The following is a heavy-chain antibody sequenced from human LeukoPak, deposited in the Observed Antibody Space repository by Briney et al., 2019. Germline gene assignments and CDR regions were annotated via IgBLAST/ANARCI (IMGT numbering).Heavy chain of an antibody. CDR3: AKLGTMIVVDSILWY. D-gene: IGHD3-22*01. Sequence: PGGSLRLSCAASGFTFSSYAMSWVRQAPGKGLEWVSAISGSGGSTYYADSVKGRFTISRDNSKNTLYLQMNSLRTEDTAVYYCAKLGTMIVVDSILWYWGQGTLVTVSS. CDR1: GFTFSSYA. V-gene: IGHV3-23*01. J-gene: IGHJ4*02. CDR2: ISGSGGST.